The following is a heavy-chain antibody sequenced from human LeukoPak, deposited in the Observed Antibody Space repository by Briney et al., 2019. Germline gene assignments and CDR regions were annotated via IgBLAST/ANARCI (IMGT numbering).Heavy chain of an antibody. D-gene: IGHD5-18*01. CDR1: GYSFTSYS. J-gene: IGHJ4*02. CDR2: IQHGDAEN. V-gene: IGHV5-51*01. Sequence: GEYPKTSCKASGYSFTSYSIGWVRQMPGKGLEWMGIIQHGDAENRHSPSFEGQVTISADKSISTSYLQWSSMKASDTAMYYCASTRSWHRYGYGYWGQGTLVTV. CDR3: ASTRSWHRYGYGY.